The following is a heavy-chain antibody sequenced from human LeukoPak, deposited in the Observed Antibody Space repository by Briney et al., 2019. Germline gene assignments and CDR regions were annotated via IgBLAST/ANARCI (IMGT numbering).Heavy chain of an antibody. V-gene: IGHV4-4*07. CDR1: GYSISSDYY. CDR3: ARGSTVTGPFDP. J-gene: IGHJ5*02. D-gene: IGHD4-17*01. Sequence: PSETLSLTCTVSGYSISSDYYWSWIRQAAGKGLEWIGRIFTSGSTNYNPSLKSRVTMSVDTSKNQFSLKLSSVTAADTALYYCARGSTVTGPFDPWGQGTLVTVSS. CDR2: IFTSGST.